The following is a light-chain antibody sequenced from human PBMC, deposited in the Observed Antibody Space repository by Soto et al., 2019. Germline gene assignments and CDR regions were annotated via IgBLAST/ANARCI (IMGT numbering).Light chain of an antibody. CDR1: QSVNRN. CDR2: GAS. J-gene: IGKJ3*01. Sequence: EKVMTQSPATLSVSPGESATLSCRASQSVNRNLAWYQQKPGQTPRLLIYGASTSAAGVPVRFSGSGSGTDFNLTISSLQSDDFSIYYCQQYNIWPLEVTFGPWTKV. V-gene: IGKV3-15*01. CDR3: QQYNIWPLEVT.